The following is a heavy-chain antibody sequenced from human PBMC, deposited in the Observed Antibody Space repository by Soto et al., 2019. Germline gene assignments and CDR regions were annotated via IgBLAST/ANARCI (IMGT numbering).Heavy chain of an antibody. CDR3: AADPLGGIYYYYYGMDV. J-gene: IGHJ6*02. D-gene: IGHD3-3*01. V-gene: IGHV1-58*01. CDR1: GFTFTSSA. Sequence: SVKVSCKASGFTFTSSAVQWVRQARGQRLEWIGWIVVGSGNTNYAQKFQERVTITRDMSTSTAYMELSSLRSEDTAVYYCAADPLGGIYYYYYGMDVWGQGTTVTVSS. CDR2: IVVGSGNT.